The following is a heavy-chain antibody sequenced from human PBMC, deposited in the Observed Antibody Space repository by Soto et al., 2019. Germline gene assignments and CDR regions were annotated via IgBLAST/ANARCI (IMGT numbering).Heavy chain of an antibody. CDR3: ASGPQSSSLYFY. CDR1: IFSVSGKF. Sequence: LRLSCTASIFSVSGKFMTWVRQAPGKGLEWVSVITSYDSTHYADSVKGRFTISRDSSQNTVFLQMDGLRVEDTAIYYCASGPQSSSLYFYWGQGNHVTVSS. J-gene: IGHJ4*02. D-gene: IGHD6-6*01. CDR2: ITSYDST. V-gene: IGHV3-53*01.